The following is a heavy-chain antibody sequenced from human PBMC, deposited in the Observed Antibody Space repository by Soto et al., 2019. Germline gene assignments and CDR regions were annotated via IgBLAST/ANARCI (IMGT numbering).Heavy chain of an antibody. Sequence: GESLKISCKTSGYTFSSHWIGWVLQMPGKGLEWMAIMHPGDSDIRYSPSFQGRVTISADKSIDTVYLQWSSLKASDTAMYYCAIRSCGGGTCYPTVFEAYDVWGQGTMVTVSS. CDR3: AIRSCGGGTCYPTVFEAYDV. D-gene: IGHD2-15*01. V-gene: IGHV5-51*01. J-gene: IGHJ3*01. CDR2: MHPGDSDI. CDR1: GYTFSSHW.